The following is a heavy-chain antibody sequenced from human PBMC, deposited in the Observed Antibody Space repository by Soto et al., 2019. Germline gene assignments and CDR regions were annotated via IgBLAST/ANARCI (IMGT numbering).Heavy chain of an antibody. J-gene: IGHJ3*02. D-gene: IGHD3-22*01. V-gene: IGHV4-4*07. CDR1: GGSISSYY. CDR3: ARVQYYDSSAYHDAFDI. CDR2: IYTSGST. Sequence: PSETLSLTCTVSGGSISSYYWSWIRQPAGKGLEWIGRIYTSGSTNYNPSLKSRVTMSVDTSKNQFSLKLSSVTAADTAVYYCARVQYYDSSAYHDAFDIWGQGTMVTVSS.